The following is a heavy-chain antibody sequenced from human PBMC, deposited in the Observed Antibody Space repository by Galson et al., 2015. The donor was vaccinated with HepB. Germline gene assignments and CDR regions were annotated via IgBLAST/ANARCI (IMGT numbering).Heavy chain of an antibody. Sequence: SLRLSCAASGFIFSSYAMHWVRQAPGKGLEWVAVILYDGSDKYYADSVKGRFTISRDNSQNTLFLQMNSLRAEDTAEYFCAKSPDSIGSYSHPDRLDVWGQGTTVTVSS. CDR3: AKSPDSIGSYSHPDRLDV. CDR2: ILYDGSDK. J-gene: IGHJ6*02. D-gene: IGHD3-22*01. CDR1: GFIFSSYA. V-gene: IGHV3-30*18.